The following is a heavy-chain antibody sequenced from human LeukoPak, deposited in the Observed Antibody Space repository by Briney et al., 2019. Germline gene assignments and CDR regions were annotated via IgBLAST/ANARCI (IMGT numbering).Heavy chain of an antibody. D-gene: IGHD1-20*01. CDR3: VRDLGITGTSF. CDR1: GFTFSSHE. J-gene: IGHJ4*02. Sequence: GGSLRLSCAASGFTFSSHEMNWVRQAPGKGLEWVSYISGSGATIYYTDSVKGRFTISRDNAKNSLYLQMTSLRAGDTAVYYCVRDLGITGTSFWGQGTRVTVSS. CDR2: ISGSGATI. V-gene: IGHV3-48*03.